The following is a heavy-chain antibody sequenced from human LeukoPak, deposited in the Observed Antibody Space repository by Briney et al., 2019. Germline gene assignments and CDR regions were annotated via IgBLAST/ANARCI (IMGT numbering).Heavy chain of an antibody. D-gene: IGHD2-2*01. Sequence: SVTLSLTCTVSGGSISSYYWSWIRQPPGKGLEWIGYIYYSGSTNYNPSLKSRVTISVDTSKNQFSLKLSSVTAADTAVYYCARVGGYCSSTSCYRGYFDYWGQGTLVTVSS. CDR1: GGSISSYY. V-gene: IGHV4-59*01. CDR3: ARVGGYCSSTSCYRGYFDY. J-gene: IGHJ4*02. CDR2: IYYSGST.